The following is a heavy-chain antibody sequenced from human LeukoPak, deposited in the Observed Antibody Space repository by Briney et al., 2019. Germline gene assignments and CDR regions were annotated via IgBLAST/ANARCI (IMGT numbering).Heavy chain of an antibody. Sequence: ASVNVSCKASGYTFTGYYMHCVRQAPGQGLEWMGWINPNSGGKNYAQKFQGRVTTTRETSISTAYMELSRMRSDDTVVYYCARELGDYLPDYWGQGTLVTVSS. CDR1: GYTFTGYY. CDR2: INPNSGGK. V-gene: IGHV1-2*02. D-gene: IGHD4-17*01. CDR3: ARELGDYLPDY. J-gene: IGHJ4*02.